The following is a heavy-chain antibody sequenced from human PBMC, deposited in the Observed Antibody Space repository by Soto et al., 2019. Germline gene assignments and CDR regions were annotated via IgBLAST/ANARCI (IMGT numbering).Heavy chain of an antibody. Sequence: SETLSLTCTVSGGSISSGGYYWGWIRQPPGKGLEWIGYIYHSGSTYYNPSLKSRVTISVDRSKNQFSLKLSSVTAADTAVYYCAAGGGLPRYYWGQGTLVTVSS. CDR2: IYHSGST. CDR1: GGSISSGGYY. J-gene: IGHJ4*02. D-gene: IGHD5-12*01. CDR3: AAGGGLPRYY. V-gene: IGHV4-39*07.